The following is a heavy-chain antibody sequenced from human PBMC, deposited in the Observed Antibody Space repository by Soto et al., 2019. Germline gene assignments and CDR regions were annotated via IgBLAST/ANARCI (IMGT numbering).Heavy chain of an antibody. V-gene: IGHV4-59*01. CDR2: IYYSGST. CDR3: ARGRDSSSWYGYYYYMDV. J-gene: IGHJ6*03. D-gene: IGHD6-13*01. Sequence: SETLSLTCTVSGVYISSYYWSWIRQPPGKGLEWIGYIYYSGSTNYNPSLKSRVTISVDTSKNQFSLKLSSVTAADTAVYYCARGRDSSSWYGYYYYMDVWGKGTTVTVSS. CDR1: GVYISSYY.